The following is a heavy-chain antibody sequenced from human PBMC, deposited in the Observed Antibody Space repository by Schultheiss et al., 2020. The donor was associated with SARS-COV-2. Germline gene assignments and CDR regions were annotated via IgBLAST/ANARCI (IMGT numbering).Heavy chain of an antibody. CDR1: GGSFSGYY. CDR3: AKNGDYTLSDY. J-gene: IGHJ4*02. D-gene: IGHD4-17*01. CDR2: IYYSGST. V-gene: IGHV4-34*01. Sequence: SETLSLTCAVYGGSFSGYYWSWIRQPPGKGLEWIGSIYYSGSTNYNPSLKSRVTISVDTSKNQFSLKLSSVTAADTAVYYCAKNGDYTLSDYWGQGTLVTVSS.